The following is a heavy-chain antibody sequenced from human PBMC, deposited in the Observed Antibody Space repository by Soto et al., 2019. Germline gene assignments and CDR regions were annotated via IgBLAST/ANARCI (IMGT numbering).Heavy chain of an antibody. Sequence: TXGSLGLSCAASGFTFSSYWMHWVRQAPGKGLVWVSRINSDGSSTSYADSVKGRFTISRDNAKNTLYLQMNSLRAEDTAVYYCARDHGGNSHFDYWGQGTLVTVSS. J-gene: IGHJ4*02. CDR2: INSDGSST. CDR3: ARDHGGNSHFDY. V-gene: IGHV3-74*01. CDR1: GFTFSSYW. D-gene: IGHD2-21*02.